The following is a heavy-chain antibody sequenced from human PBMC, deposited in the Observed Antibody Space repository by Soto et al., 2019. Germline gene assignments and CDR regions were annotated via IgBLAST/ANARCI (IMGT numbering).Heavy chain of an antibody. J-gene: IGHJ3*02. CDR2: IYYSGIT. Sequence: QVQLQESGPGLVKPSETLSLTCTVSGGSITSYYWSWIRQPPGKGLEWIAYIYYSGITNYNPSLKSRVTISVDTSKNQFSLKLSSVTAADTAVYYCARKGRGGAFDIWGQGTMVTVSS. V-gene: IGHV4-59*01. CDR1: GGSITSYY. CDR3: ARKGRGGAFDI. D-gene: IGHD2-15*01.